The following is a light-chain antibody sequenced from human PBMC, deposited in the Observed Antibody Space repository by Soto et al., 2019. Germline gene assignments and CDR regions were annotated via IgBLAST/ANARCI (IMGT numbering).Light chain of an antibody. CDR1: QTVTNSH. CDR3: QLYGTSPKT. CDR2: DAV. V-gene: IGKV3-20*01. J-gene: IGKJ1*01. Sequence: ENVLTQSPGTLSLSPGERATLSCRASQTVTNSHLAWYQHKPGQAPRLLIYDAVTRATGIPDRFTGSGFGTDFTLTISRLEPEDFALYYCQLYGTSPKTFGQGTRVEI.